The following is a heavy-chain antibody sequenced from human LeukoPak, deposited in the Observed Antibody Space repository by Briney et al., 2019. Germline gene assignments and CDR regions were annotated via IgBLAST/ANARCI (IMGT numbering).Heavy chain of an antibody. CDR2: ISYDGSNK. Sequence: SGGSLRLSCAASGFTFSSYAMHWVRQAPGKGLEWVAVISYDGSNKYYADSVKGRFTISRDNSKNTLYLQMNSLRAEDTAVYYCARGPPSVSIAAAGHNWFDPWGQGTLVTVSS. J-gene: IGHJ5*02. V-gene: IGHV3-30*04. CDR3: ARGPPSVSIAAAGHNWFDP. CDR1: GFTFSSYA. D-gene: IGHD6-13*01.